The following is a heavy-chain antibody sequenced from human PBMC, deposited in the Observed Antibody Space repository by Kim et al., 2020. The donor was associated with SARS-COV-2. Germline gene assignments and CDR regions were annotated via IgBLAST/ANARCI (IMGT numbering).Heavy chain of an antibody. CDR3: AREAPHGSPRGYYHYGMDV. D-gene: IGHD1-26*01. V-gene: IGHV1-18*01. CDR2: ISAYNGNT. CDR1: GYTFTSYG. Sequence: ASVKVSCKASGYTFTSYGISWVRQAPGQGLEWMGWISAYNGNTNYAQKLQGRVTMTTDTSTSTAYMELRSLRSDDTAVYYCAREAPHGSPRGYYHYGMDVWGQGTTVTVSS. J-gene: IGHJ6*02.